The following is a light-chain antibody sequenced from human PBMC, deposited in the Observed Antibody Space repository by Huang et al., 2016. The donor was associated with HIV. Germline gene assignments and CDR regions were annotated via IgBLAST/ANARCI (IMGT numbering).Light chain of an antibody. CDR2: YAS. CDR1: QSIGNS. CDR3: HQSRSCPYT. J-gene: IGKJ2*01. V-gene: IGKV6-21*02. Sequence: DIVLTQSPDFQSVTPKEKVTITCRASQSIGNSLHWYQQKPGQSPSLLIKYASQSISGVPSSFSGSGFGTDFTLTINSLESEDAATYYCHQSRSCPYTFGQGTRLEIK.